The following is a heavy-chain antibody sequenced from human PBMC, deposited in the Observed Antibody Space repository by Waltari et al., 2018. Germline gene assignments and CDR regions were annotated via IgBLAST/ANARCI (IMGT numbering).Heavy chain of an antibody. CDR3: GRIAFGDDGGYFQY. CDR2: MQYRGST. D-gene: IGHD4-17*01. Sequence: QVQMQESGPGLVKPSETLSLTCTGSGGSISSTYNWGWIRQPPGKGLEWMGNMQYRGSTFYNPSLESRVTISLDTSRNQFSLRLSSVYAADTAVYFCGRIAFGDDGGYFQYWGQGTLVTVSS. J-gene: IGHJ1*01. V-gene: IGHV4-39*01. CDR1: GGSISSTYN.